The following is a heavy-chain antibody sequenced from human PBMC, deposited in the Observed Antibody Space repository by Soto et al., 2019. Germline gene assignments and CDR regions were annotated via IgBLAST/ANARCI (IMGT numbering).Heavy chain of an antibody. Sequence: PSETLSLTCTVSVGFISNGDYHWSWILQPPGKGLEWIGYTYPSGSTYYNASLRSRVTISIDASKNQFSLKLNSVTAADTAVYYCAREGGYDSPHGCWGQGTLVTVSS. D-gene: IGHD5-12*01. V-gene: IGHV4-30-4*01. CDR3: AREGGYDSPHGC. CDR2: TYPSGST. J-gene: IGHJ4*02. CDR1: VGFISNGDYH.